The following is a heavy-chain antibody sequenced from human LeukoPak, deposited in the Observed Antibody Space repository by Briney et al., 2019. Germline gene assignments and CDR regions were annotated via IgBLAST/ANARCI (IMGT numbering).Heavy chain of an antibody. Sequence: SETLSLTCTVSGYSISSGYYWGWIRQPPGKGLEWIGSIYHSGSTYYNPSLKSRVTISVDTSKNQFSLKLSSVTAADTAVYYCAIVGLAVAGIKGWFDPWGQGTLVTVSS. CDR2: IYHSGST. CDR3: AIVGLAVAGIKGWFDP. J-gene: IGHJ5*02. V-gene: IGHV4-38-2*02. D-gene: IGHD6-19*01. CDR1: GYSISSGYY.